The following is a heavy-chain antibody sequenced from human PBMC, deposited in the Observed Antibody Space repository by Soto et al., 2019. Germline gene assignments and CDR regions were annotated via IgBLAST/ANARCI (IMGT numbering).Heavy chain of an antibody. Sequence: QVQLVESGGGLVKPGGSLRLSCAASGFTFSDYYMSWIRQAPGKGLEWVSYISSSGSTRYYADSVKGRFTISRDNAKNSLYLQMNSLRAEDTAVYYCARGVRWQWLARPDGAFDIWGQGTMVTVSS. V-gene: IGHV3-11*01. J-gene: IGHJ3*02. CDR3: ARGVRWQWLARPDGAFDI. D-gene: IGHD6-19*01. CDR1: GFTFSDYY. CDR2: ISSSGSTR.